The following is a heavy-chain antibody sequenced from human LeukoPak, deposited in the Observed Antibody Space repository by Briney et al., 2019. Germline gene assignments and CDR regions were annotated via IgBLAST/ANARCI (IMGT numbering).Heavy chain of an antibody. V-gene: IGHV6-1*01. Sequence: SQTLSLTCAISGDSVSSNTAAWIWIRQSPSRGLEWLGWAYYRSKWNSEYAPSVKSRITINADTSKNQFSLHLNSVTPEDTAVYYCVRGEFTSGYALAYRGQGTLVTVSS. CDR1: GDSVSSNTAA. J-gene: IGHJ4*02. CDR2: AYYRSKWNS. CDR3: VRGEFTSGYALAY. D-gene: IGHD5-12*01.